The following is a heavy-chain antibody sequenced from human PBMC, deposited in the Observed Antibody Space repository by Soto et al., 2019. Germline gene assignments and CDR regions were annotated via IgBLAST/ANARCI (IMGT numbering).Heavy chain of an antibody. D-gene: IGHD2-2*01. CDR1: GVTFSSYG. CDR2: ISYDGSNK. Sequence: QVQLVESGGGVFQPGRSLRLPCAASGVTFSSYGMHWVRQAPGKGLEWVAVISYDGSNKYYADSVKGRFTISRDKSKNTLYLPINSLRAEDTALDYCAKGPAIVLVPAAINYYYGMDVWGQGTTVTVSS. CDR3: AKGPAIVLVPAAINYYYGMDV. J-gene: IGHJ6*02. V-gene: IGHV3-30*18.